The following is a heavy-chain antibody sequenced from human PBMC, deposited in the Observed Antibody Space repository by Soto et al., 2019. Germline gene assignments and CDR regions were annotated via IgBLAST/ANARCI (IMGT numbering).Heavy chain of an antibody. J-gene: IGHJ3*02. D-gene: IGHD1-26*01. CDR1: GYTFTYRY. CDR2: ITPFNGNT. V-gene: IGHV1-45*02. Sequence: SGKVSCKASGYTFTYRYLHWVRQAPGQALEWMGWITPFNGNTNYAQKFQDRVTITRDRSMSTAYMELSSLRSEDTAMYYCARSGGASDAFDIWGQGTLVTVSS. CDR3: ARSGGASDAFDI.